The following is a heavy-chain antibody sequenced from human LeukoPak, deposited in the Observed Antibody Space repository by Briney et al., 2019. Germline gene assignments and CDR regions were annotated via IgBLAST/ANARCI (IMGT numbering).Heavy chain of an antibody. D-gene: IGHD2-2*01. CDR3: ARVKWRCSSTSCPTFDY. V-gene: IGHV4-30-2*01. J-gene: IGHJ4*02. CDR2: IYHSGST. Sequence: SQTLSLTCAVSGGSISSGGYSWSWIRQPPGKGLEWIVYIYHSGSTYYNPSLKSRVTISVDRSKNQFSLKLSPVTAADTAVYYCARVKWRCSSTSCPTFDYWGQGTLVTVSS. CDR1: GGSISSGGYS.